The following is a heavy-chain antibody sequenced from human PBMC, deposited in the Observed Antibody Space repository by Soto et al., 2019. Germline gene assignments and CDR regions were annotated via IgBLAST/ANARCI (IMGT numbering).Heavy chain of an antibody. Sequence: SETLSLTCTVSGGSISSGGYYWSWIRQHPGKGLEWIGYIYYSGSTYYNPSLKSRVTISVDTSKNQFSLKLSSVTAADTAVYYCARDHQIRYSTAPYYYGMDVWGQGTTVPVSS. D-gene: IGHD1-20*01. V-gene: IGHV4-31*03. CDR2: IYYSGST. CDR3: ARDHQIRYSTAPYYYGMDV. CDR1: GGSISSGGYY. J-gene: IGHJ6*02.